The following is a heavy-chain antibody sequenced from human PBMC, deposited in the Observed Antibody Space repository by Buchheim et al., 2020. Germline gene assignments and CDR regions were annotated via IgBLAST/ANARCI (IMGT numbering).Heavy chain of an antibody. D-gene: IGHD2-8*02. CDR2: IKPDGSGK. J-gene: IGHJ4*02. CDR1: GFTFRNYW. Sequence: EVQLVESGGGLVQPGGSLRLSCAPSGFTFRNYWMSWVRQGPGKGLEWVANIKPDGSGKYYLDSVKGRFTISRDNAKNLLYLEMNSLRAEDTALYYCATDDTGPYYFDYWGQGSL. CDR3: ATDDTGPYYFDY. V-gene: IGHV3-7*01.